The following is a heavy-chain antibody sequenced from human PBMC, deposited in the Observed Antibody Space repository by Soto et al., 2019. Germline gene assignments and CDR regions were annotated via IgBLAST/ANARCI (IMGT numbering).Heavy chain of an antibody. D-gene: IGHD6-19*01. J-gene: IGHJ4*02. V-gene: IGHV3-15*01. CDR3: TTAAYSSGRYFDY. CDR2: IKSKTDGGTT. Sequence: LRLSCAASGFTFSNAWMSWVRQAPGKGLEWVGRIKSKTDGGTTDYAAPVKGRFTISRDDSKNTLYLQMNSLKTEDTAVYYCTTAAYSSGRYFDYWGQGTLVTVSS. CDR1: GFTFSNAW.